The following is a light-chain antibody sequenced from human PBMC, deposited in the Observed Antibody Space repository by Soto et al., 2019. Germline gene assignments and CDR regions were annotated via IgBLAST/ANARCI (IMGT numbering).Light chain of an antibody. CDR2: DIS. J-gene: IGKJ5*01. Sequence: DIQMTQSPSSLSVSVGDRVTITCRASQRVGKYLAWFQQKPGRAPDSLIYDISTLQSGVPSKFSGSGSGTDFTLTINSLQPEDSATYYCQQYHTYPRTFGQGTRQEIK. CDR3: QQYHTYPRT. V-gene: IGKV1-16*02. CDR1: QRVGKY.